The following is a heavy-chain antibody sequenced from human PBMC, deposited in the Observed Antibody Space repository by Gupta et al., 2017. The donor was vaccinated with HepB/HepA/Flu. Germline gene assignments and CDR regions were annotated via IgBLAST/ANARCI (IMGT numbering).Heavy chain of an antibody. CDR3: TRDLSRDFGVVPDDFDI. CDR2: ISSSRSTI. CDR1: GLTFSTYS. V-gene: IGHV3-48*02. Sequence: EVQLGESGGGLVQPGGSLRLSCAASGLTFSTYSMNWVRQAPGKGLEWVSYISSSRSTISYADSVKGRFTISRDNAQSSLYLQINSLRDEDTAVYYCTRDLSRDFGVVPDDFDIWGQGTMVTVSS. J-gene: IGHJ3*02. D-gene: IGHD3-3*01.